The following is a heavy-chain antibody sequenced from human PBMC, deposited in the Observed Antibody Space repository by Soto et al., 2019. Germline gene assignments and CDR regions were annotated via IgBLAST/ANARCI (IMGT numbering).Heavy chain of an antibody. D-gene: IGHD6-19*01. CDR1: GYTFTNYG. CDR3: ARRPHLADNVELDY. J-gene: IGHJ4*02. V-gene: IGHV1-18*01. Sequence: QVQLVQSGAEVKKPGASVTVSCNASGYTFTNYGINWVRQAPGQGLEWMGWISAYSGHTNYAQKLQDRVTMTTDTSTSTAYMELRSLRSDDTAVYYCARRPHLADNVELDYWGQGTLVTVSS. CDR2: ISAYSGHT.